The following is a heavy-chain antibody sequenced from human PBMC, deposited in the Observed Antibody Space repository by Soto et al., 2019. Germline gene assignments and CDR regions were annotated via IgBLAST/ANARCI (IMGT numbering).Heavy chain of an antibody. CDR1: GGSISSGGYY. V-gene: IGHV4-31*03. Sequence: PSETLSLTCTVSGGSISSGGYYWSWIRQHPGKGLEWIGYIYYSGSTYYNPSLKSRVTISVDTSKNQFSLKLSSVTAADTAVYYCARGSSSWYFYFQHWGQGTLVTVSS. CDR2: IYYSGST. CDR3: ARGSSSWYFYFQH. J-gene: IGHJ1*01. D-gene: IGHD6-13*01.